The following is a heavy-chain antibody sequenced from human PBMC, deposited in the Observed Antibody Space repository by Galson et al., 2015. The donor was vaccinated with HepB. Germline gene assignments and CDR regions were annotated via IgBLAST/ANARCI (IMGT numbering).Heavy chain of an antibody. Sequence: SVKVSCKASGYTFTHYGHSWVRQAPGQGLEWIGWISAHNNNTNYPQRFQGRVTMTADTSTSTLYMELRSLKSDDTAVYYCARGAYNWNDGDYWGQGTLVTVSS. J-gene: IGHJ4*02. CDR3: ARGAYNWNDGDY. D-gene: IGHD1-20*01. CDR2: ISAHNNNT. V-gene: IGHV1-18*04. CDR1: GYTFTHYG.